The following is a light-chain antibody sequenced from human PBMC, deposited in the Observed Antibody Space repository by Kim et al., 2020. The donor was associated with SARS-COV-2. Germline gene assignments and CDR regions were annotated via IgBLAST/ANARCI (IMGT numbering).Light chain of an antibody. CDR3: QAWDTSTYV. J-gene: IGLJ1*01. V-gene: IGLV3-1*01. CDR2: RDD. CDR1: DLGEKY. Sequence: VSQGQTISISCSGDDLGEKYAAWYQQRPGQSPVLVIYRDDKRPSGIPERFSGSNSGNTATLTISEAQAMDEADYYCQAWDTSTYVFGPGTTVTVL.